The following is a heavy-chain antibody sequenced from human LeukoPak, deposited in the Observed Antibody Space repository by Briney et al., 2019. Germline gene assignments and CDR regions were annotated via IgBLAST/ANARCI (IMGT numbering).Heavy chain of an antibody. CDR1: GGSFSGYY. CDR3: ARDGEITYYYDSSDQGAFDI. J-gene: IGHJ3*02. Sequence: PAETLSLICAVYGGSFSGYYWSWIRQPPGKGLEWIGEINHSGSTNYNPSLKSRVTISVDTSKNHFSLKLSSVTAADTAVYYCARDGEITYYYDSSDQGAFDIWGQGTMVTVSS. V-gene: IGHV4-34*01. D-gene: IGHD3-22*01. CDR2: INHSGST.